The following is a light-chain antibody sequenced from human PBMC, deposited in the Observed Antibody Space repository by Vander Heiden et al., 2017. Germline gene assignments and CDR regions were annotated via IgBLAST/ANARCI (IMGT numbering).Light chain of an antibody. Sequence: AIQLTQSPSSLSASVGDRVTITCRASQGISSALAWYQQKPGKAPKLLIYDASSFESGVPSRFSGSGSGTDFTLTISILQPEHFATYYCHQFNSYAFTFGPGTKVDIK. CDR1: QGISSA. CDR2: DAS. V-gene: IGKV1-13*02. CDR3: HQFNSYAFT. J-gene: IGKJ3*01.